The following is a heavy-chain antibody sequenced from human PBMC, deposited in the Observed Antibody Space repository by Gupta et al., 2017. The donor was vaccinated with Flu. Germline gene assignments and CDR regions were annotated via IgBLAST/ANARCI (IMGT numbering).Heavy chain of an antibody. J-gene: IGHJ4*02. V-gene: IGHV1-69*01. Sequence: QVQLVQSGAEVKKPGSSVKVSCQAYGVTFSSYTIHWGRQAPGQGLEWMRGVILVFGPPIYAQRFQVRVTITADESTSTAYMELSSLTSDDTAFYYCARKAGGHCSGDTCYSFDYWGQGTLVTVSS. CDR1: GVTFSSYT. CDR3: ARKAGGHCSGDTCYSFDY. CDR2: VILVFGPP. D-gene: IGHD2-15*01.